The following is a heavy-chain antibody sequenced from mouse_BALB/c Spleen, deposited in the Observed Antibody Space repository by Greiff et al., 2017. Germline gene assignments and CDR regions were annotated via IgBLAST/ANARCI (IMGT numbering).Heavy chain of an antibody. CDR2: IAPGSGST. CDR3: ARKVTTGGGAMDY. J-gene: IGHJ4*01. V-gene: IGHV1S41*01. Sequence: DLVKPGASVKLSCKASGYTFTSYWINWIKQRPGQGLEWIGRIAPGSGSTYYKEMFKGKATLTVDTSSTTAYMQLSSLSSEDSAVYFCARKVTTGGGAMDYWGQGTSVTVSS. D-gene: IGHD2-2*01. CDR1: GYTFTSYW.